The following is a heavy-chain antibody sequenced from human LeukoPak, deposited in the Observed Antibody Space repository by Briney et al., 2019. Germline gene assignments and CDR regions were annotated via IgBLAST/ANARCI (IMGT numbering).Heavy chain of an antibody. Sequence: GGSLRLSCAASGFTFSSYSMNWVRQAPGRGLEWVSSISSSSSYIYYADSVKGRFTISRDNAQKSLYLQMNSLRAEDTAVYYCARGTNWSPLDFDYWGQGSLVTVSS. D-gene: IGHD1-20*01. CDR3: ARGTNWSPLDFDY. V-gene: IGHV3-21*04. CDR1: GFTFSSYS. CDR2: ISSSSSYI. J-gene: IGHJ4*02.